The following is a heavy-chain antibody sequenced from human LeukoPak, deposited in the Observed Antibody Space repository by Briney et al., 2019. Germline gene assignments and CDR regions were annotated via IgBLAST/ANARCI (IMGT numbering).Heavy chain of an antibody. J-gene: IGHJ1*01. D-gene: IGHD2-2*02. V-gene: IGHV4-38-2*01. Sequence: SETLSLTCAVSSYSISSGYYWGWIRQPPGKGLEWIGSIYHSGSTYYNPSLKSRVTISVDTSKNQFSLKLSSVTAADTAVYYCARQGYCSSTSCYKNPEYFQHWGQGTLVTVSS. CDR1: SYSISSGYY. CDR3: ARQGYCSSTSCYKNPEYFQH. CDR2: IYHSGST.